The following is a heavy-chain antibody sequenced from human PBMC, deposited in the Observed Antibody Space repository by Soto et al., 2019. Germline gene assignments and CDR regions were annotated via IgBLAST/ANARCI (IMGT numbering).Heavy chain of an antibody. J-gene: IGHJ6*02. Sequence: QVQLVQSGAEVKKPGASVKVSCKASGYTFTGYTINWVRQAPGQGLEWMGWISGYNGNTNYAQKLQDRVTLTTDTSTSTAYMELRSLRSDDTAVYYCARDRGSASYYYYGVDVWGQGTTVTVSS. CDR2: ISGYNGNT. CDR3: ARDRGSASYYYYGVDV. D-gene: IGHD3-10*01. V-gene: IGHV1-18*04. CDR1: GYTFTGYT.